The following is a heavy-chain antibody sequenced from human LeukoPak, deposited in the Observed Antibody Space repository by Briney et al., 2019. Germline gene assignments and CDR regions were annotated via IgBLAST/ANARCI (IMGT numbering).Heavy chain of an antibody. D-gene: IGHD6-13*01. V-gene: IGHV3-30*04. CDR3: ARDYGSSWYNFDY. J-gene: IGHJ4*02. Sequence: GGSLRLSCAASGFTFNNFAMYWVRQAPGKGLQWVALLSYDGSKKYYADSVKGRFFISRDNSKNTLYLQMNSLRAEDTAVYYCARDYGSSWYNFDYWGQGTLVTVSS. CDR1: GFTFNNFA. CDR2: LSYDGSKK.